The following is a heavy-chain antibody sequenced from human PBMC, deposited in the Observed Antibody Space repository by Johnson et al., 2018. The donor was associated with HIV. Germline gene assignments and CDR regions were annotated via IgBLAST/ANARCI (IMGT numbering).Heavy chain of an antibody. CDR2: IKLDGSEK. V-gene: IGHV3-7*03. Sequence: VQLVESGGGLVQPGGSLRLSCAASGFTFSSYWMSWVRQAPGKGLEWVTNIKLDGSEKYYVDSVKGRFTISRDNAKNSLYLQMNSLRAEDTAVYYCAKRGGYCSGGACPHVFEVWGQGTMVTVSS. J-gene: IGHJ3*01. CDR3: AKRGGYCSGGACPHVFEV. CDR1: GFTFSSYW. D-gene: IGHD2-15*01.